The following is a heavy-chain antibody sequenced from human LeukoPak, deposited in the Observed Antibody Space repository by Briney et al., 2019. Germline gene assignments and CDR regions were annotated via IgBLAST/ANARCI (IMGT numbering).Heavy chain of an antibody. J-gene: IGHJ4*02. V-gene: IGHV3-30*04. CDR2: ISYDGSNE. CDR3: AGDKGTSYLSSFDY. CDR1: GFTFSSYV. Sequence: GGSLRLSCAASGFTFSSYVMHWVRQAPGKGLEWVAIISYDGSNEYYADSVKGRFTISRDNSKNTLYLQMNSLRAADTAVYCAGDKGTSYLSSFDYWGQGTLVTVSS. D-gene: IGHD6-6*01.